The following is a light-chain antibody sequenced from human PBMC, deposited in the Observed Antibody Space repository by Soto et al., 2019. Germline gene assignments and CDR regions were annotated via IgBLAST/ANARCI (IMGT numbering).Light chain of an antibody. V-gene: IGKV3-11*01. Sequence: IVLTQYPATRSLSPGERATLSWRASQSVSSYLAWYQQKPGQAPRLLIYDASNRATGIPARFSGSVSGTDGTITISSLETEDGSVYYCQQRSNWPPTFGQGTKV. CDR3: QQRSNWPPT. J-gene: IGKJ1*01. CDR1: QSVSSY. CDR2: DAS.